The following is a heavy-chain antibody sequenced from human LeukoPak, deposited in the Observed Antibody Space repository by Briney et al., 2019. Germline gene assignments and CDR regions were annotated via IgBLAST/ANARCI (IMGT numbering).Heavy chain of an antibody. D-gene: IGHD3-3*02. J-gene: IGHJ3*02. V-gene: IGHV4-34*01. CDR2: INHSGST. Sequence: SETLSLTCAVYGGSFSGYYWSWIRQPPGKGLEWIGEINHSGSTNYNPSLKSRVTISVDTSKNQFSLKLSSVTAADTAVYYCARPIRFKNAFDIWGQGTMVTVSS. CDR1: GGSFSGYY. CDR3: ARPIRFKNAFDI.